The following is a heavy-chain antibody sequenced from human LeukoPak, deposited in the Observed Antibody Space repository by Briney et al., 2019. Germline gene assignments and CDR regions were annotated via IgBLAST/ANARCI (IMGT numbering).Heavy chain of an antibody. CDR2: ISGSGGST. CDR3: AKDRGAYSSSSKAAVVY. D-gene: IGHD6-6*01. CDR1: GFTFSSYA. J-gene: IGHJ4*02. Sequence: GGSLRLSCAASGFTFSSYAMSWVRQAPGKGLEWVSAISGSGGSTYYADSVKGRFTISRDNSKNTLYLQMNSLRAEDTAVYYCAKDRGAYSSSSKAAVVYWGQGTLVIVSS. V-gene: IGHV3-23*01.